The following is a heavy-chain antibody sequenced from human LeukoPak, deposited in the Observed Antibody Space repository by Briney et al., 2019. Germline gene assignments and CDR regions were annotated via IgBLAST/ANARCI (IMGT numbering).Heavy chain of an antibody. D-gene: IGHD4-17*01. CDR3: ARYYGDSYYFDY. J-gene: IGHJ4*02. CDR1: GFPFSSYG. CDR2: TWYDGSSK. V-gene: IGHV3-33*01. Sequence: GGSLRLSCAAPGFPFSSYGMHWVRQAPGKGLEWVALTWYDGSSKYYADSVKGRFTISRDNSKNTLYLQMNSLRAEDTAVYYCARYYGDSYYFDYWGQGTLVTVSS.